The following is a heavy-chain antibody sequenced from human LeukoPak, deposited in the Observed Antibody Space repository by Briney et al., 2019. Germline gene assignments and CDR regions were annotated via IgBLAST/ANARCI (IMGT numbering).Heavy chain of an antibody. J-gene: IGHJ6*04. CDR1: GGTFSSYA. CDR3: ARGGYCSSTSCYPPRYYYGMDV. V-gene: IGHV1-69*13. Sequence: SVNVSCKASGGTFSSYAISWVRQAPGQGLEWMGGIIPIFGTANYAQKFQGRVTITADESTSTAYMELSSLRSEDTAVYYCARGGYCSSTSCYPPRYYYGMDVWGKGTTVTVSS. D-gene: IGHD2-2*01. CDR2: IIPIFGTA.